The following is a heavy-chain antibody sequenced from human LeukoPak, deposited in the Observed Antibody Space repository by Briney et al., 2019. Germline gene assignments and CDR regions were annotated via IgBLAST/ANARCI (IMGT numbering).Heavy chain of an antibody. J-gene: IGHJ3*02. D-gene: IGHD3-22*01. CDR2: IYYSGST. CDR1: GGSISSYY. Sequence: PSETLSLTCTVSGGSISSYYWSWIRQPPGKGLEWIGYIYYSGSTNYNPSLKSRVTISVDRSKNQFSLKLSSVTAADTAVYYCARAYYYDTLDAFDIWGQGTMVTVSS. V-gene: IGHV4-59*12. CDR3: ARAYYYDTLDAFDI.